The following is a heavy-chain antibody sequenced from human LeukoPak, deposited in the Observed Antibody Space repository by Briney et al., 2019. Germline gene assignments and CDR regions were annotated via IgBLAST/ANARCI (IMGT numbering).Heavy chain of an antibody. V-gene: IGHV4-34*01. Sequence: KTSETLSLTCAVYGGSFSGYYWNWIRQPPGKGLEWIGEINHSGSTNYNPSLKSRVTISVDTSKNQFSLKLSSVTAADTAVYYCARRNDYDYFDYWGQGTLVTVSS. J-gene: IGHJ4*02. D-gene: IGHD4/OR15-4a*01. CDR3: ARRNDYDYFDY. CDR1: GGSFSGYY. CDR2: INHSGST.